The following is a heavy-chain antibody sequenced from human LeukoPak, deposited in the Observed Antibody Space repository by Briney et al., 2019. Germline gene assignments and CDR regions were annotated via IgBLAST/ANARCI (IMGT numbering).Heavy chain of an antibody. Sequence: ASVKVSCKASGYTFISYGISWVRQAPGQGLEWMGWISAYNGNTNYAQKLQGRVTMTTDTSTSTAYMELRSLRSDDTAVYYCARDIIVGATSADAFDIWGQGTMVTVSS. V-gene: IGHV1-18*01. D-gene: IGHD1-26*01. CDR1: GYTFISYG. CDR2: ISAYNGNT. CDR3: ARDIIVGATSADAFDI. J-gene: IGHJ3*02.